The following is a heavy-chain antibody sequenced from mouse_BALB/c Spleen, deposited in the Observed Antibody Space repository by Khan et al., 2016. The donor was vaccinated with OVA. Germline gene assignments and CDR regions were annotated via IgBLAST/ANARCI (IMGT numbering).Heavy chain of an antibody. J-gene: IGHJ3*01. V-gene: IGHV5-6*01. CDR2: INSDGYYT. CDR3: ASHLNGSFAY. CDR1: GFTFSTYG. Sequence: EVQVVESGGDLMKPGGSLKLSCAASGFTFSTYGMSWVRQTPDKRLEWVATINSDGYYTYYPDSVQGRFTISRNNAKNTLYLQMSSLKSEDTAMYYCASHLNGSFAYWGQGTLVTGSA.